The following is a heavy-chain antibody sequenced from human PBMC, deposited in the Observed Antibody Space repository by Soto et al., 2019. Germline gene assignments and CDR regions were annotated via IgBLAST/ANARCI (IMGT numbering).Heavy chain of an antibody. V-gene: IGHV4-34*01. CDR3: ARSREQWLVDAFDI. CDR2: INPTGSP. D-gene: IGHD6-19*01. Sequence: PSETLSLTCAVYGGSLTGYYWSWIRQPPGRGLEWIGEINPTGSPKYNPSLMSRVTISVDTSKNQFSMKLSSVTAADTAVFYCARSREQWLVDAFDIWGKVTMVTASS. J-gene: IGHJ3*02. CDR1: GGSLTGYY.